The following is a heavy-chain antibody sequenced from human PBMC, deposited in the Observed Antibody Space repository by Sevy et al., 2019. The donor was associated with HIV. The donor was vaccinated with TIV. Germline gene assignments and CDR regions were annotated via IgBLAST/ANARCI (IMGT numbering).Heavy chain of an antibody. D-gene: IGHD3-10*01. J-gene: IGHJ5*02. V-gene: IGHV3-23*01. CDR3: AKDFYGSGSYYTTDR. Sequence: GGSLRLSCAASGLIFSNYAMNWFRQPPGKGLEWVSRVSGTGDNTYYAESVKGRLTIFRENSKNTMYLQMNSLRADDTAVYYGAKDFYGSGSYYTTDRWGQGTLVTVSS. CDR2: VSGTGDNT. CDR1: GLIFSNYA.